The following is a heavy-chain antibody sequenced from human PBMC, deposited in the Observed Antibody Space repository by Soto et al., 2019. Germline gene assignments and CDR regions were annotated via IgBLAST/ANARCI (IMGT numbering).Heavy chain of an antibody. J-gene: IGHJ6*02. Sequence: GGSLRLSCAASGSTFSSYWMHWFRQAPGKGLVWVSRINSDGSSTSYADSVKGRFTISRDNAKNTLYLQMNSLRAEDTAVYYCARDPGPPDYSNYVYGMDVWGQGTTVTVSS. CDR3: ARDPGPPDYSNYVYGMDV. CDR1: GSTFSSYW. D-gene: IGHD4-4*01. V-gene: IGHV3-74*01. CDR2: INSDGSST.